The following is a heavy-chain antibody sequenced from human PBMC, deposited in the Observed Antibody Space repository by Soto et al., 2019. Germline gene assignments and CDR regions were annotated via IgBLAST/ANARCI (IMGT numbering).Heavy chain of an antibody. V-gene: IGHV4-30-4*01. CDR3: ARVVIAAWDYFDY. CDR1: GGSISSGDYY. J-gene: IGHJ4*02. D-gene: IGHD6-13*01. Sequence: PSETLSLTCTVSGGSISSGDYYWSWIRQPPGKGLEWIGYIYYSGSTYYNPSLKSRVTISVDTSKNQFSLKLSSVTAADTAVYYCARVVIAAWDYFDYWGQGTLVTVPS. CDR2: IYYSGST.